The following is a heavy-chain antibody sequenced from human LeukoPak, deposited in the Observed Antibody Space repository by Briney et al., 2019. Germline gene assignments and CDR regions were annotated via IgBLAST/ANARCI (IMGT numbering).Heavy chain of an antibody. D-gene: IGHD3-10*01. CDR1: GITFSRYW. CDR3: AKDRLTMVRGVPATDY. J-gene: IGHJ4*02. V-gene: IGHV3-74*01. Sequence: GGSLRLSCAASGITFSRYWMHWVRQAPGKGLMWVSRITGDGSDTIYADSVKGRFTISRDNAKNTVYLQMNSLRAEDTAVYYCAKDRLTMVRGVPATDYWGQGTLVTVSS. CDR2: ITGDGSDT.